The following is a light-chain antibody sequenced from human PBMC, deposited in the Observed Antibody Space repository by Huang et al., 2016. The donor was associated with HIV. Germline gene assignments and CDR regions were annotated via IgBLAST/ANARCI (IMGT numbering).Light chain of an antibody. V-gene: IGKV3-11*01. CDR2: DAS. Sequence: EIVLTQSPATLSLSPGERATLSCRASQSITKYLAWYQHKPGQAPRLLIYDASTRATGIPGRFSGSGSGTDFTLTISSLKPEDFAVYYCQQRRNWLTFGGGTKVEIK. J-gene: IGKJ4*01. CDR1: QSITKY. CDR3: QQRRNWLT.